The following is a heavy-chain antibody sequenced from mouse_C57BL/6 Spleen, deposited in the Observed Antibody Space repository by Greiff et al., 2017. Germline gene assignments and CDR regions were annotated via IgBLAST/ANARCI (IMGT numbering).Heavy chain of an antibody. Sequence: VQLQQSGPELVKPGDSVKISCKASGYSFTGYFMNWVMQSHGKSLEWIGRINPYNGDTFYNQKFKGKATLTVDKSSSTAHMELRSLTSEDSAVYYCARRITTVGGPFAYWGQGTLVTVSA. D-gene: IGHD1-1*01. J-gene: IGHJ3*01. V-gene: IGHV1-20*01. CDR2: INPYNGDT. CDR3: ARRITTVGGPFAY. CDR1: GYSFTGYF.